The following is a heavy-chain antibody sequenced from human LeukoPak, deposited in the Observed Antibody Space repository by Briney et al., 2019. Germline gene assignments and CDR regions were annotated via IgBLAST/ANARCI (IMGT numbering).Heavy chain of an antibody. CDR2: IDHSGST. Sequence: PSETLSLTCAVYGGSFSGYYWSWIRQPPGKGLEWIGEIDHSGSTNYNPSLKSRVTISVDTSKNQFSLKLSSVTAADTAVYYCARRSIAAASVWGQGTLVTVS. D-gene: IGHD6-13*01. V-gene: IGHV4-34*01. J-gene: IGHJ4*02. CDR1: GGSFSGYY. CDR3: ARRSIAAASV.